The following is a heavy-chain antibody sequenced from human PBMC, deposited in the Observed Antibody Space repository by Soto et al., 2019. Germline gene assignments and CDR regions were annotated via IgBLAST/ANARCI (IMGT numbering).Heavy chain of an antibody. D-gene: IGHD3-22*01. J-gene: IGHJ6*02. V-gene: IGHV5-51*01. CDR2: IYPGDSDT. CDR3: ATTHPSYYYDSSGLNYYYYGMDV. Sequence: LGESLKISCKGCGYSFTSYWIGWVRQMPGKGLEWMGIIYPGDSDTRYSPSFQGQVTISADKSISTAYLQWSSLKASDTAMYYCATTHPSYYYDSSGLNYYYYGMDVWGQGTTVTVSS. CDR1: GYSFTSYW.